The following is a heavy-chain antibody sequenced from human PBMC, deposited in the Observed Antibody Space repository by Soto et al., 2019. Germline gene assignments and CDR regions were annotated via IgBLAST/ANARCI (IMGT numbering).Heavy chain of an antibody. CDR2: IYHSGST. Sequence: SETLSLTCAVSGGSISSSNWWSWVRQPPGKGLEWIGEIYHSGSTNYNPSLKSRVTILVDKSKNQFSLKLSSVTAADTAVYYCARRDDYSDFRWGQGTLVTVSS. D-gene: IGHD4-17*01. CDR3: ARRDDYSDFR. V-gene: IGHV4-4*02. J-gene: IGHJ4*02. CDR1: GGSISSSNW.